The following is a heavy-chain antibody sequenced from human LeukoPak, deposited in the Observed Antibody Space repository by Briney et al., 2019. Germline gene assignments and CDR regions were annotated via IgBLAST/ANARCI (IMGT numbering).Heavy chain of an antibody. CDR3: AREQRYGDQDD. V-gene: IGHV3-21*01. Sequence: GGSLRLSCAASGFTFSSYSMNWVRQAPGRGLEWVSSISSSSSYIYYADSVKGRFTISRDNAKNSLYLQMNSLRAEDTAVYYCAREQRYGDQDDWGQGTLVTVSS. D-gene: IGHD4-17*01. J-gene: IGHJ4*02. CDR1: GFTFSSYS. CDR2: ISSSSSYI.